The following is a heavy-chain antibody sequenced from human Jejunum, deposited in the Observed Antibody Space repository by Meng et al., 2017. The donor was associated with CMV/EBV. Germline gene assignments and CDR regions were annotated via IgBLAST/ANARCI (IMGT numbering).Heavy chain of an antibody. CDR1: GGSISSSSFY. V-gene: IGHV4-39*07. CDR2: IYSSGST. Sequence: LQLQESGPGLVKPSETLSPTCTVSGGSISSSSFYWGWIRQPPGKGLEWIGSIYSSGSTYYNPSLKSRITISVDTSKDQFSLKLSSVTAADTAVYYCAKSFCSSSSCIAVGYFDYWGQGTLVTVSS. D-gene: IGHD6-6*01. J-gene: IGHJ4*02. CDR3: AKSFCSSSSCIAVGYFDY.